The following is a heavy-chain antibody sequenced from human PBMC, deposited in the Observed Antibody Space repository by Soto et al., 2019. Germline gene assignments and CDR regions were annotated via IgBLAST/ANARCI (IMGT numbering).Heavy chain of an antibody. D-gene: IGHD4-4*01. CDR2: ISGSGGST. CDR3: AKALTTYPYYYGMDV. J-gene: IGHJ6*02. Sequence: GGSLRLSCAASRLTFSGHAISCVRQAPGKGLEWVSAISGSGGSTYYADSVKGRFTISRDNSKNTLYLQMNSLRAEDTAVYYCAKALTTYPYYYGMDVWGQGTTVTVSS. CDR1: RLTFSGHA. V-gene: IGHV3-23*01.